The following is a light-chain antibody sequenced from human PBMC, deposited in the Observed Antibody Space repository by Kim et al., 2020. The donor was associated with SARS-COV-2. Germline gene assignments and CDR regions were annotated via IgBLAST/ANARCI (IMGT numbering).Light chain of an antibody. CDR3: QAWDSNAGV. V-gene: IGLV3-1*01. CDR1: KLRDNP. Sequence: SVSPGQAATFTCSRHKLRDNPVSWYQQKPGQSPVLVIYQDNKRPSGIPERFSGSNSGNTATLTVSGTQVKDEADYYCQAWDSNAGVFGGGTQLTVL. CDR2: QDN. J-gene: IGLJ3*02.